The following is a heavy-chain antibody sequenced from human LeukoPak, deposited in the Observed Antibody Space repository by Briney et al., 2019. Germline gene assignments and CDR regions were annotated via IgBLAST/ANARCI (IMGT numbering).Heavy chain of an antibody. CDR1: GYTFTSYY. D-gene: IGHD2-15*01. V-gene: IGHV1-69*04. CDR2: IIPILGIG. Sequence: SVTVTCKSSGYTFTSYYMHWVRQAPGQGLEWMGRIIPILGIGKYAEKFQGRVTITADKSTSTAYMELSSLRYEDTAVYYCARVVYCSGGSCYSGGDYWGQGTLVTVSS. CDR3: ARVVYCSGGSCYSGGDY. J-gene: IGHJ4*02.